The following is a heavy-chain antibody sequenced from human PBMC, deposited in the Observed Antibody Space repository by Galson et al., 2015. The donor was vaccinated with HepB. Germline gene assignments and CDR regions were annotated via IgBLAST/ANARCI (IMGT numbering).Heavy chain of an antibody. V-gene: IGHV3-23*01. Sequence: SLRLSCAASGFTFSSYAMSWVRQAPGKGLEWVSGISGSGGSTDYAGSVKGRFTISRDNSKNTLYLQMNTLRAEDTAVYYCAKDYSHYDSSGYYYLRGGYWGQGTLVTVSS. D-gene: IGHD3-22*01. CDR1: GFTFSSYA. CDR2: ISGSGGST. CDR3: AKDYSHYDSSGYYYLRGGY. J-gene: IGHJ4*02.